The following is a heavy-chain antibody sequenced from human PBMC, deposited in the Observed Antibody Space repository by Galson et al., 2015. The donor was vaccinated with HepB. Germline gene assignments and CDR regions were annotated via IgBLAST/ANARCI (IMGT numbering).Heavy chain of an antibody. J-gene: IGHJ4*02. CDR2: IIPIFGTA. Sequence: CKASGGTFSSYAISWVRQAPGQGLEWMGGIIPIFGTANYAQKLQGRVTITADESTSTAYMELSSLRSEDTAVYYCARDPYYYGSGLFDYWGQGTLVTVSS. V-gene: IGHV1-69*01. CDR1: GGTFSSYA. D-gene: IGHD3-10*01. CDR3: ARDPYYYGSGLFDY.